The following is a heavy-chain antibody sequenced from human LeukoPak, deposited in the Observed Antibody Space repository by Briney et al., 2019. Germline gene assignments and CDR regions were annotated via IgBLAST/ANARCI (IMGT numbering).Heavy chain of an antibody. CDR1: GYTFTSYG. V-gene: IGHV1-18*01. D-gene: IGHD3-22*01. J-gene: IGHJ4*02. CDR3: ARDYDSSGYYRYYFDY. CDR2: ISAYNGNT. Sequence: ASVKVPCKASGYTFTSYGISWVRQAPGQGLEWMGWISAYNGNTNYAQKLQGRVTMTTDTSTSTAYMELRSLRSDDTAVYYRARDYDSSGYYRYYFDYWGQGTLVTVSS.